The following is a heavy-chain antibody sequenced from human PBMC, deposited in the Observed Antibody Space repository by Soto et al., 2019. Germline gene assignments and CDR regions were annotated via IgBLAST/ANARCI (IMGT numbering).Heavy chain of an antibody. J-gene: IGHJ4*02. CDR3: ARLRYSSSWRFDD. V-gene: IGHV4-59*08. D-gene: IGHD6-13*01. Sequence: SETLSLTCTVSGGSISSYYWSWIRQPPGKGLEWIGYIYYSGSTNYNPSLKSRVTISVDTSKNQFSLKLSSVTAADTAVYYCARLRYSSSWRFDDWGQGTLVTVSS. CDR2: IYYSGST. CDR1: GGSISSYY.